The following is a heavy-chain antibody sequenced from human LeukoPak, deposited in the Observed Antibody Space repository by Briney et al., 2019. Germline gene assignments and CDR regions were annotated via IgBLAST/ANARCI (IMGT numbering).Heavy chain of an antibody. D-gene: IGHD4-17*01. CDR1: GYSFTDHY. Sequence: ASVKVSCKASGYSFTDHYLHWLRQAPGQGLEWMGWINPNTGGTNYAQNFQGRVTMTRDTSISTAYMELSRLKSDDTAVYYCARGPTVTTDYWGQGTLVTVSS. CDR2: INPNTGGT. V-gene: IGHV1-2*02. CDR3: ARGPTVTTDY. J-gene: IGHJ4*02.